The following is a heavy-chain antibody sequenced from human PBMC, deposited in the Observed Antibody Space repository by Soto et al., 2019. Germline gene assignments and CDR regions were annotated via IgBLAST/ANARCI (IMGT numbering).Heavy chain of an antibody. V-gene: IGHV3-23*01. CDR3: AKDWYFGGLTFGGVIFDY. J-gene: IGHJ4*02. D-gene: IGHD3-16*01. CDR2: ISGSGGST. Sequence: GGSLRLSCAASGFTFSSYAMSWVRQAPGKGLEWVSAISGSGGSTYYADSVKGRFTISRDNSKNTLYLQMNSLRAEDTAVYYCAKDWYFGGLTFGGVIFDYWGQGTLVTVSS. CDR1: GFTFSSYA.